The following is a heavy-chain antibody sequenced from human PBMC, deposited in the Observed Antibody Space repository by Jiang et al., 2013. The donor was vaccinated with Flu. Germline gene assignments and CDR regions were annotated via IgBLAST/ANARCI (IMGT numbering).Heavy chain of an antibody. CDR2: IYYSGTT. V-gene: IGHV4-59*02. CDR1: NGSVNTYY. D-gene: IGHD2-2*01. J-gene: IGHJ5*02. CDR3: AGGHVVPAAANWFDP. Sequence: GLVKPSETLSLTCSVSNGSVNTYYWSWIRQPSGKGLEWIACIYYSGTTNYNPSLKSRATISVDTSKNQVSLRLTSVTAADTAVYYCAGGHVVPAAANWFDPWGQGTLVTVSS.